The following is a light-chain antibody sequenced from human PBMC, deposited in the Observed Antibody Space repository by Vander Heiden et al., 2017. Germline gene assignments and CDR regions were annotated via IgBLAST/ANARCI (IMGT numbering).Light chain of an antibody. Sequence: EIVLTQSPATLSLSPGERATLSCRASQSVSSYLAWYQQKPGQAPRLLIYDASNRATGIPARFSGSGYGKDFTLTISSREPEDFAVYYCQQRSNWPPYTFGQGTKMEIK. CDR1: QSVSSY. J-gene: IGKJ2*01. V-gene: IGKV3-11*01. CDR3: QQRSNWPPYT. CDR2: DAS.